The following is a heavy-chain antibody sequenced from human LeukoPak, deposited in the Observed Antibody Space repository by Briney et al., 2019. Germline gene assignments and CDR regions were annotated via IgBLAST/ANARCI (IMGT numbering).Heavy chain of an antibody. Sequence: PSETLSLTCTVSAGSISNYYWSWIRQSPEKGMEWIGYIHDSGSTNYNPSLKSRVTISVDTPKNQFSLKLSSVTAADTGVYYCARLDAAAGRYLQFFYWGQGTLVTVSS. J-gene: IGHJ4*02. CDR1: AGSISNYY. CDR3: ARLDAAAGRYLQFFY. V-gene: IGHV4-59*08. CDR2: IHDSGST. D-gene: IGHD5-24*01.